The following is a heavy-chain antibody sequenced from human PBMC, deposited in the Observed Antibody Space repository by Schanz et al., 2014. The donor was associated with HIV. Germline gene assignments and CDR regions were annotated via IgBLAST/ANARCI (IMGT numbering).Heavy chain of an antibody. J-gene: IGHJ4*02. V-gene: IGHV4-61*08. D-gene: IGHD1-26*01. CDR3: ARADGLWEPHSY. Sequence: QVQVQESGPGLVKPSETLSLTCTVSRGSVSGEAYFWSWIRQPPGKELEWIGRIYPSGITNYNPAVKSRITMPVDTSKNQSSLNLKSVTAADTAVYYCARADGLWEPHSYWGQGTLVTVSS. CDR1: RGSVSGEAYF. CDR2: IYPSGIT.